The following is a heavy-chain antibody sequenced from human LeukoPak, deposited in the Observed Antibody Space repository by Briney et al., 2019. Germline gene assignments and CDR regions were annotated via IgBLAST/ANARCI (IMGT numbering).Heavy chain of an antibody. Sequence: PSETLSLTCTVSGGSISSSSYYWGWIRQPPGKGLEWIGSIYYSGSTYYNPSLKSRVTISVDTSKNQFSLKLSSVTAADTAVYYCASLLEGVLDAFDIWGQGTMVTVSS. J-gene: IGHJ3*02. CDR1: GGSISSSSYY. V-gene: IGHV4-39*01. D-gene: IGHD2-15*01. CDR2: IYYSGST. CDR3: ASLLEGVLDAFDI.